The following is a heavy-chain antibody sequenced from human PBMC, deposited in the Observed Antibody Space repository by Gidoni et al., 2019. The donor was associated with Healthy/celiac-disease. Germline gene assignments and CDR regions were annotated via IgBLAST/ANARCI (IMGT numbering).Heavy chain of an antibody. J-gene: IGHJ6*04. CDR1: GVTFSSYW. CDR2: IKQDGSEK. CDR3: ARDLTIFGVAYYYYYGMDV. V-gene: IGHV3-7*05. Sequence: EVQLVESGGGLVQPGGSLSLSCAASGVTFSSYWMSWVRQAPGKGLECVANIKQDGSEKYYVDSVKGRFTISRDNDKNSLYLQMNSLRAEDTAVYYCARDLTIFGVAYYYYYGMDVWGKGTTVTVSS. D-gene: IGHD3-3*01.